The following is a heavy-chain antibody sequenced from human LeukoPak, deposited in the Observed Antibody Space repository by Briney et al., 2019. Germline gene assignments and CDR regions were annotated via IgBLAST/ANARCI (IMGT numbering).Heavy chain of an antibody. V-gene: IGHV3-23*01. CDR1: GFTFSSYA. J-gene: IGHJ4*02. CDR3: AKGGVVPTDY. Sequence: PGGSLRLSCAASGFTFSSYAMSWVRQAPGKGLEWVSAISGSGGSTYYADSVKGRFTISRGNSKNTLYLQMNSLRAENTAVYYCAKGGVVPTDYWGQGTLVTVSS. D-gene: IGHD2-2*01. CDR2: ISGSGGST.